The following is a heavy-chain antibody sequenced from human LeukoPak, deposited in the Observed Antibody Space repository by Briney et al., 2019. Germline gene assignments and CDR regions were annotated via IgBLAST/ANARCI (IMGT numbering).Heavy chain of an antibody. V-gene: IGHV3-9*01. J-gene: IGHJ4*02. CDR2: ISRNSGSI. D-gene: IGHD4-17*01. CDR1: GFIFYDYA. Sequence: PGGSLRLSCAASGFIFYDYAMHWVRQAPGKGLEWVSGISRNSGSIGYADSVKGRFTISRDNSKNTLYLQMNSLRAEDTAVYYCARVWSYGDYYLDYWGQGTLATVSS. CDR3: ARVWSYGDYYLDY.